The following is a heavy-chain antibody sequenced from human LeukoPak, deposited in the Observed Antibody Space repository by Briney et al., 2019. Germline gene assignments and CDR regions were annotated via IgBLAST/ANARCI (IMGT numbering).Heavy chain of an antibody. CDR3: ARVLKWFGVDAFDI. Sequence: SSETLSLTCAVSGFSISSGYYWGWIRQPPGKGLEWIGSFYHSGNTYYNPSLKSRVTISVDTSKNQFSLKLSSVTAADTAVYYRARVLKWFGVDAFDIWGQGTMVTVSS. CDR1: GFSISSGYY. J-gene: IGHJ3*02. V-gene: IGHV4-38-2*01. D-gene: IGHD3-10*01. CDR2: FYHSGNT.